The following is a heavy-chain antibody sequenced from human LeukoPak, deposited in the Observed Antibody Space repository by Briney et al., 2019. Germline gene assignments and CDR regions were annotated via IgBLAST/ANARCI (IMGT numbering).Heavy chain of an antibody. CDR2: IHTTGIT. Sequence: SETLSLTCAVSGDSISRHYWTRVRQPAGKGLEWIGRIHTTGITNYNPSLRSRVSLSTDTSTNQFSLRLGSVTAADSAVYYCARILLGSDGYWSFDLWGRGTLVTVSS. CDR1: GDSISRHY. CDR3: ARILLGSDGYWSFDL. J-gene: IGHJ2*01. V-gene: IGHV4-4*07. D-gene: IGHD2/OR15-2a*01.